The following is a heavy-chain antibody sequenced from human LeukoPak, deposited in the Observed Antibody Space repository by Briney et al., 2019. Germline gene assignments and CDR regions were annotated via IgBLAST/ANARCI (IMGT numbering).Heavy chain of an antibody. Sequence: SQTLSLTCTVSGGSISSDDYYRSWIRQPPGKGLEWIGYIYYSGSTYYNPSLKSRVTISVDTSKNQFSLKLSSVTAADTAVYYCAREAIVSWFDPWGQGTLLTVSS. V-gene: IGHV4-30-4*01. CDR1: GGSISSDDYY. J-gene: IGHJ5*02. CDR3: AREAIVSWFDP. D-gene: IGHD2/OR15-2a*01. CDR2: IYYSGST.